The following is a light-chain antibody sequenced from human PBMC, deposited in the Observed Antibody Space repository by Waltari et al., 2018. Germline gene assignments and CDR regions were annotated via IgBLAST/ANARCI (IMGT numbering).Light chain of an antibody. CDR2: EDS. V-gene: IGLV3-10*01. J-gene: IGLJ2*01. Sequence: SYELTQPPSVSVSPGQTARITCSGDALPKTYAYWYQQKSGQAPVLVIFEDSKRPSGIPERFSGSSSGTVATLTISGAQVEDEADYYCYSTDSSGDHQVFGGGTKLTVL. CDR3: YSTDSSGDHQV. CDR1: ALPKTY.